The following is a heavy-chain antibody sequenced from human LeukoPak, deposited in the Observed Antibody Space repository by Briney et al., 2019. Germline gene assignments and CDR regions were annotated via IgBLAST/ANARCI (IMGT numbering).Heavy chain of an antibody. Sequence: GASVKVSCKASGYTFSSYYMHWVRQAPGQGLEWMGIIDPSEGSTSYAQKFQGRVTMTRDTSTSTVYMELSSLRSEDTAVYYCARRPRSGNYPFHYWGKGTLVTVSS. CDR2: IDPSEGST. D-gene: IGHD1-26*01. CDR1: GYTFSSYY. V-gene: IGHV1-46*01. J-gene: IGHJ4*02. CDR3: ARRPRSGNYPFHY.